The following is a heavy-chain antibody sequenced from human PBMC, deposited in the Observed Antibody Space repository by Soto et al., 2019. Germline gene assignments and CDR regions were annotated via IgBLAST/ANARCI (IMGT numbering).Heavy chain of an antibody. CDR3: AKDSCSSTTCMFDY. Sequence: QVQLVESGGGVVQPGRSLRLSCAASGFTFSNYGMQWVRQAPGKGLEWVALISYDGSNEYCADSVKGRFTISRDNSKNTLYLQMNSLRADDTDVYYCAKDSCSSTTCMFDYWGQGTLVTVSS. CDR2: ISYDGSNE. V-gene: IGHV3-30*18. CDR1: GFTFSNYG. D-gene: IGHD2-2*01. J-gene: IGHJ4*02.